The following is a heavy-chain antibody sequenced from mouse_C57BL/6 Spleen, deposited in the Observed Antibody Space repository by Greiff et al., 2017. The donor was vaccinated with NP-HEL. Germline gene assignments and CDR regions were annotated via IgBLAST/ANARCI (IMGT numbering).Heavy chain of an antibody. D-gene: IGHD1-1*01. V-gene: IGHV1-55*01. Sequence: VQLQQPGAELVKPGASVKMSCKASGYTFTSYWITWVKQRPGQGLEWIGDIYPGSGSTNYNEKFKSKATLTVDTSSSTAYMQLSSLTSEDSAVYYCARYYGSSYPPFAYWGQGTLVTVSA. CDR1: GYTFTSYW. J-gene: IGHJ3*01. CDR2: IYPGSGST. CDR3: ARYYGSSYPPFAY.